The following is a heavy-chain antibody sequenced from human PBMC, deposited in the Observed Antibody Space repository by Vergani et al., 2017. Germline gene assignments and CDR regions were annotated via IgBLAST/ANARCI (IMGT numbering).Heavy chain of an antibody. CDR3: ARDRGLDGDYHFDY. CDR2: IYHSGNT. CDR1: GGSISTNNW. V-gene: IGHV4-4*03. J-gene: IGHJ4*02. Sequence: QVQLQESGPGLVKPPGTLSLTCAVSGGSISTNNWWSWVRQPPGKGLEWIGEIYHSGNTNYNPSLKSRVTISVDKSKNQFSLKLISVTAADTAVYYCARDRGLDGDYHFDYWGQGFLVTVSS. D-gene: IGHD3-10*01.